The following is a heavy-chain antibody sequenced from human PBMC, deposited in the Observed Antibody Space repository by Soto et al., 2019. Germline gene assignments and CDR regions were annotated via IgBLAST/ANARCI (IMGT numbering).Heavy chain of an antibody. CDR3: AHRQGQWRSGDWFDP. CDR2: IYSDDDK. V-gene: IGHV2-5*02. CDR1: GFSLSTSGVG. J-gene: IGHJ5*02. D-gene: IGHD6-19*01. Sequence: QITLKESGPTLVKPTQTLTLTCTFSGFSLSTSGVGVGWIRQPPGKALEWLALIYSDDDKRYSPSLKSRLTITKDTSKNQVDLTMTNMAPVDTATYYCAHRQGQWRSGDWFDPWGQGTLVTVSS.